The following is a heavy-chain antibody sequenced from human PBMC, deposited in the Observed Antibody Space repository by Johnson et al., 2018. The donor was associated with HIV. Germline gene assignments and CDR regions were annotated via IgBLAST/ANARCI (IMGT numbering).Heavy chain of an antibody. CDR3: AKEGYNYGVVGFDI. CDR1: GFTVSSNY. D-gene: IGHD3-3*01. Sequence: VQLVESGGGLIQPGGSLRLSCAASGFTVSSNYMSWVRQAPGRGLEWVSVIYSGGSTYYADSMKGRFTISRDNSKNTLYLQMNSLRAEDTAVYYCAKEGYNYGVVGFDIWGQGTMVTVSS. V-gene: IGHV3-66*03. CDR2: IYSGGST. J-gene: IGHJ3*02.